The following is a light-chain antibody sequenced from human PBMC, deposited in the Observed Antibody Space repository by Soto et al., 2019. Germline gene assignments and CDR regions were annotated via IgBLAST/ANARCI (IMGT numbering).Light chain of an antibody. V-gene: IGKV3-20*01. CDR2: GAS. J-gene: IGKJ1*01. CDR1: QSVDSNY. Sequence: EIVLTQSPGTLSLSPGEEATLSCRASQSVDSNYLAWYQQKPGQTPRLIIYGASGRADGIPHRFSGSGFGTDFTLTISKVEPEDFAVYYCQQYTTSSWTFGQGTKVDIK. CDR3: QQYTTSSWT.